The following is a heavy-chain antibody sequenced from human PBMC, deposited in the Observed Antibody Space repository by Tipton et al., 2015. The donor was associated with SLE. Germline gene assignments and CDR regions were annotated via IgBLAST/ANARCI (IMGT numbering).Heavy chain of an antibody. Sequence: LRLSCAVYGGSFGGYYWSWIRQPPGKGLEWIGEINHSGSTNYNPSLKSRVTISVDTSKNQFSLKLSSVTAADTAMYYCATGYDFQTGWFQHWGQGTLVTVSS. CDR1: GGSFGGYY. V-gene: IGHV4-34*01. CDR3: ATGYDFQTGWFQH. D-gene: IGHD5-12*01. CDR2: INHSGST. J-gene: IGHJ1*01.